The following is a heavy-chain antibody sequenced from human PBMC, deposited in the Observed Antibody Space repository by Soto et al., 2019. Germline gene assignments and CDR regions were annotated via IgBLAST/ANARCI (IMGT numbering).Heavy chain of an antibody. V-gene: IGHV1-18*01. CDR1: GYTFSSYD. CDR3: AREGSSHSHTSYYYSGMDV. D-gene: IGHD3-10*01. Sequence: QVQLVQSGAEVKKPGASVKVSCKASGYTFSSYDISWVRQAPGQGLEWMGWISPYNGNTNYAQKFQGRVTMTTDTSTSTAYMEVRTLRSDDTAVYYCAREGSSHSHTSYYYSGMDVWGQGTTVTVSS. CDR2: ISPYNGNT. J-gene: IGHJ6*02.